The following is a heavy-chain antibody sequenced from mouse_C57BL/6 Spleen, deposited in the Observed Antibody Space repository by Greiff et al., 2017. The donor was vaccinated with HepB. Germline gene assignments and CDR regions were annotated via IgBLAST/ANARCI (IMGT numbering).Heavy chain of an antibody. J-gene: IGHJ2*01. D-gene: IGHD5-1-1*01. CDR2: IDPSDSYT. CDR1: GYTFTSYW. V-gene: IGHV1-50*01. Sequence: QVQLQQPGAELVKPGASVKLSCKASGYTFTSYWMQWVKQRPGQGLEWIGEIDPSDSYTNYNQKFKGKATLTVDTSSSTAYIQLSSLTSEDSAVYYCAVYRGPFDYWGQGTTLTVSS. CDR3: AVYRGPFDY.